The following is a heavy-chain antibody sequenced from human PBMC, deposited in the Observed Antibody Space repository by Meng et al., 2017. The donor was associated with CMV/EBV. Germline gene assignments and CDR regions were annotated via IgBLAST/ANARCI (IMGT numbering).Heavy chain of an antibody. J-gene: IGHJ5*02. V-gene: IGHV4-39*01. CDR3: ARRHSGSYYFDP. Sequence: GSLRLSCTVSGGSISSSSYYWGWIRQPPGKGLEWIGSIYYSGSTYYNPSLKSRVTISVDTSKNQFSLKLSSVTAADMAVYYCARRHSGSYYFDPWGQGTLVTVSS. CDR1: GGSISSSSYY. D-gene: IGHD1-26*01. CDR2: IYYSGST.